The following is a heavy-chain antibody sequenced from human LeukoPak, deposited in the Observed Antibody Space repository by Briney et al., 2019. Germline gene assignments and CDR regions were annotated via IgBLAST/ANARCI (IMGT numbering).Heavy chain of an antibody. CDR2: IKSKTDGGTT. D-gene: IGHD5-12*01. CDR1: GFAFSNAW. J-gene: IGHJ4*02. Sequence: KPGGSLRLSCAASGFAFSNAWMSWVRQAPGKGLEWVGRIKSKTDGGTTDYAAPVKGRFTISRDDSKNTLYLQINSLKTEDTAVYYCTTGGYGGQFDYWGQGTLVTVSS. V-gene: IGHV3-15*01. CDR3: TTGGYGGQFDY.